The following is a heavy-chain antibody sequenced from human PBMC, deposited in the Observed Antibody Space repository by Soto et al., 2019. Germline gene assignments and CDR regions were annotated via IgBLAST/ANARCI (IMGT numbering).Heavy chain of an antibody. D-gene: IGHD3-10*01. CDR3: AREGGSGNYRYYAMDV. CDR2: IIPIFGTA. CDR1: GGTFSSYA. V-gene: IGHV1-69*12. J-gene: IGHJ6*02. Sequence: QVQLVQSGAEVKKPGSSVKVSCKASGGTFSSYAISWVRQAPGQGLEWMGGIIPIFGTANYAQKFQGRVTITAAESTSTAYMELSSLISEDTAVYYCAREGGSGNYRYYAMDVWGQGTTVTVSS.